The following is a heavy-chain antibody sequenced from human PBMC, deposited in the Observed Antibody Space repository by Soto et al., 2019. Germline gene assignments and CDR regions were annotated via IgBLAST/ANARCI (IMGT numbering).Heavy chain of an antibody. Sequence: GGSLRLSCAASGFTFYGYAMSGVGQAPGKGLEWVSTIGSVGGDTYYADSVKGRFTISRDDSKNTLLLQMNSLRAEDTAVYYCVKDRMAYNSVWDPFDIWGQGTMVTVSS. CDR3: VKDRMAYNSVWDPFDI. J-gene: IGHJ3*02. D-gene: IGHD1-20*01. CDR2: IGSVGGDT. CDR1: GFTFYGYA. V-gene: IGHV3-23*01.